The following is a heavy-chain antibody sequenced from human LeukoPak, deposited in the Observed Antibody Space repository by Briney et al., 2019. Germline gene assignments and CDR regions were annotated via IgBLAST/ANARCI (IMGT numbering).Heavy chain of an antibody. CDR3: TRAQEVDDALHI. CDR2: IKQDGSEK. Sequence: PGGSLRLSCAASGFTFSSYAMSWVRQAPGKGLEWVADIKQDGSEKYYVDSVKGRFTISRDNAKNSLYLQMNSLTAEDTALYFCTRAQEVDDALHIWGQGTMVTVSS. CDR1: GFTFSSYA. V-gene: IGHV3-7*03. D-gene: IGHD1-26*01. J-gene: IGHJ3*02.